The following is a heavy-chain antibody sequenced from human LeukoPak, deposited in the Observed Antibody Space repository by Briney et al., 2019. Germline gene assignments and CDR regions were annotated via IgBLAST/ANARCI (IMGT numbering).Heavy chain of an antibody. CDR2: IYYSGSRGST. D-gene: IGHD3-9*01. J-gene: IGHJ4*02. Sequence: SETLSLTCTVSGGSISSYYWSWIRQPPGKGLEWIGYIYYSGSRGSTNYNPSLKSRVSISVDTSKNQFSLQLRYVTAADTAVYYCARLRAETGNYHFDYWGQGILVTVSS. CDR3: ARLRAETGNYHFDY. CDR1: GGSISSYY. V-gene: IGHV4-59*08.